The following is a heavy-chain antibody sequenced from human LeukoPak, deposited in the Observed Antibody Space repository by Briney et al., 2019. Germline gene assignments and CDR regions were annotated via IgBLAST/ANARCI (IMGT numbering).Heavy chain of an antibody. Sequence: GESLKISCKGSGYIFTNYCIGWVRQMPGKGLEWMGIIYPGDTDTRYSPSFQGQVTISADKSISTAYLQWSSLKASDSAMYYCASAAGSWYGPGAFDIWGQGTMVTVSS. J-gene: IGHJ3*02. V-gene: IGHV5-51*01. CDR2: IYPGDTDT. CDR3: ASAAGSWYGPGAFDI. CDR1: GYIFTNYC. D-gene: IGHD6-13*01.